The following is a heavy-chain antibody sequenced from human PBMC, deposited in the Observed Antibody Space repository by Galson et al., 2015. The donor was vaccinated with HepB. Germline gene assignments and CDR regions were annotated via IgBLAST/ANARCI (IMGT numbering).Heavy chain of an antibody. CDR1: GYTFSTYV. V-gene: IGHV1-3*01. CDR3: ARGGLYYASGSYFDY. D-gene: IGHD3-10*01. CDR2: INAGNGNT. Sequence: SVKVSCKASGYTFSTYVMHWVRQAPGQRLEWMGWINAGNGNTKYSQKFQGRVTITRDTSASTAYMELSSLSSEDTAVYYCARGGLYYASGSYFDYWGQGTLVTVSS. J-gene: IGHJ4*02.